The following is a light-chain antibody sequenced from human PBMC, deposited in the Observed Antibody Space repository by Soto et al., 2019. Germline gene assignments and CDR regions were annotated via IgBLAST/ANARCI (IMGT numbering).Light chain of an antibody. V-gene: IGKV3D-20*02. CDR1: QTVTSNY. J-gene: IGKJ1*01. CDR2: GAS. CDR3: QQRTNWPGT. Sequence: EIVLTQSPCALSSSPRERAALSCRASQTVTSNYLAWYQQKPGQAPRLLFFGASIRATGLPDRFSGGGSGTDFTLTISRLEPEDFAVYYCQQRTNWPGTFGQGTKVDIK.